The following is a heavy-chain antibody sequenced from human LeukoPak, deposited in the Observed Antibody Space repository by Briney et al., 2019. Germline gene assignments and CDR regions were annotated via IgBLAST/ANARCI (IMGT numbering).Heavy chain of an antibody. CDR1: GFTVSSYY. CDR3: AKDLGSSWPRRFDY. D-gene: IGHD6-13*01. Sequence: GGSLRLSCAASGFTVSSYYMSWVRQAPGKGLEWVSAISGSGGSTYYADSVKGRFTISRDNSKNTLYLQMNSLRAEDTAVYYCAKDLGSSWPRRFDYWGQGTLVTVSS. J-gene: IGHJ4*02. V-gene: IGHV3-23*01. CDR2: ISGSGGST.